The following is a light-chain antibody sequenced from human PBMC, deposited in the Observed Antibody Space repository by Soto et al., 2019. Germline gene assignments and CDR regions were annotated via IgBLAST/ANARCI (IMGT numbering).Light chain of an antibody. CDR1: QGIRND. Sequence: AIQMTQSPSSLSASVGDRVTITCRASQGIRNDLGWYQQKPGKAPKLLIYDASTLHSGVPSRFSGSGSGTDFSLTISSLEAEDVAVYYCQQHYTTPRTFGQGTKV. CDR3: QQHYTTPRT. CDR2: DAS. V-gene: IGKV1-6*01. J-gene: IGKJ1*01.